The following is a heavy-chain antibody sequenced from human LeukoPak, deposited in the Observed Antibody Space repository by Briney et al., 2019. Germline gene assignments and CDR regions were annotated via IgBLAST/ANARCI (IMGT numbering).Heavy chain of an antibody. J-gene: IGHJ4*02. CDR1: VYTFTGSY. V-gene: IGHV1-2*02. Sequence: GASVKLSRKAAVYTFTGSYMDCVRQAPGQGLEWMGWINPNSGGTNYAQKYQGRVTMTRDTSISTAYMELSRLRSDDTAVYCCGRDTLLTAGDYWGQLTLVTVAS. D-gene: IGHD4-23*01. CDR3: GRDTLLTAGDY. CDR2: INPNSGGT.